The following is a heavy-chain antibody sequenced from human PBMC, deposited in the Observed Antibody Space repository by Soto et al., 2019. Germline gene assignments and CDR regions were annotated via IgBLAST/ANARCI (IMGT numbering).Heavy chain of an antibody. J-gene: IGHJ4*02. CDR2: ISGSGGST. D-gene: IGHD2-21*02. Sequence: GGSLRLSCAASGFTFSSYAMSWVRQAPGKGLEWVSAISGSGGSTYYADSVKGRFTISRDNSKNTLYLQMNSLRAEDTAVYYCAKSWGGIVVVTAPSDYWGQGTLVTLSS. CDR3: AKSWGGIVVVTAPSDY. CDR1: GFTFSSYA. V-gene: IGHV3-23*01.